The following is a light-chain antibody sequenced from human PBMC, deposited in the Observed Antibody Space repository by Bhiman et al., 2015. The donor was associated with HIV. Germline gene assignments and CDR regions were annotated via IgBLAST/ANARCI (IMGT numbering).Light chain of an antibody. CDR1: SHDVGSFPY. J-gene: IGLJ3*02. CDR2: DVN. Sequence: QSALTQPASVSGSPGQSITISCTGTSHDVGSFPYVSWYQQHPGKAPRLMIYDVNKWPSGVSDRFSGSKSGNTASLTISGLKAEDEADYYCSSYTDMNTWVFGGGTKLTVL. CDR3: SSYTDMNTWV. V-gene: IGLV2-14*01.